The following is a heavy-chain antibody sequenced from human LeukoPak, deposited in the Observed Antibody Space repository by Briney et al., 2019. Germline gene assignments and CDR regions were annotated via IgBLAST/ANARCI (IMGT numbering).Heavy chain of an antibody. V-gene: IGHV3-33*01. J-gene: IGHJ3*02. CDR3: ARDGSIAAAGKSAFDI. CDR2: IWYDGSNK. D-gene: IGHD6-13*01. Sequence: GGSLRLSCAASGFTFSSYGMHWVRQAPGKGLEWVAVIWYDGSNKYYADSVKGRFTISRDNSKNTLYLQMNSLRAEDTAVYYCARDGSIAAAGKSAFDIWGQGTMVTVSS. CDR1: GFTFSSYG.